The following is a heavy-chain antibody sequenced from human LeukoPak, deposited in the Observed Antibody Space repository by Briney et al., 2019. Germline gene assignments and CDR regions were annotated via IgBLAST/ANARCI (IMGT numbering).Heavy chain of an antibody. CDR1: GFTFSSYA. CDR2: ISYDGSNK. J-gene: IGHJ3*02. D-gene: IGHD3-22*01. V-gene: IGHV3-30*04. Sequence: GGSLRLSCAASGFTFSSYAMHWVRQAPGKGLEWVAVISYDGSNKYYADSVKGRFTISRDNSKNTLYLQMNSLRAEDTAVYYCTTDVTMIVVVITPRNAFDIWGQGTMVTVSS. CDR3: TTDVTMIVVVITPRNAFDI.